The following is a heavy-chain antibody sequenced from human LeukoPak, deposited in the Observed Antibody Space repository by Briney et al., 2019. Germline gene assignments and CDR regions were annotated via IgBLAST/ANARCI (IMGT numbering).Heavy chain of an antibody. Sequence: SETLSLTCTVSGGSISSYHWSWIRQPPGKGLEWIGYIYYSGSTNYNPSLKSRVTISVDTPKNQFSLKLNSVTAADTAVYYCARGRNLEWFDYWGQGTLVTVSS. CDR3: ARGRNLEWFDY. D-gene: IGHD3-3*01. V-gene: IGHV4-59*01. CDR2: IYYSGST. J-gene: IGHJ5*01. CDR1: GGSISSYH.